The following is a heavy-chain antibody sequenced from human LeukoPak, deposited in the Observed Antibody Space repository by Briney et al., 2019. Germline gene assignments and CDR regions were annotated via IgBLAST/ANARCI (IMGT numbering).Heavy chain of an antibody. D-gene: IGHD3-10*01. V-gene: IGHV4-59*12. J-gene: IGHJ3*02. Sequence: SETLSLTCTVSGGSISSYYWSWIRQPPGKGLEWIGYIYYSGSTNYNPSRKSRVTISVDTSKNQFSLKLSSVTAADTAVYYCARDFRMTMVRGVTDAFDIWGQGTMVTLSS. CDR3: ARDFRMTMVRGVTDAFDI. CDR2: IYYSGST. CDR1: GGSISSYY.